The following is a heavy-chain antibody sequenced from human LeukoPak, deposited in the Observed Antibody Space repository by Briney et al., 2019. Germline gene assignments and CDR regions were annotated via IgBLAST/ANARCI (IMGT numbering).Heavy chain of an antibody. CDR1: GFTFSSYA. D-gene: IGHD4-11*01. CDR3: AKDRSREYSNYGY. Sequence: GESLRLSCAASGFTFSSYAMSWVRQAPGKGLEWVSAISGSGGSTYYADSVKGRFTISRDNSKNTLYLQMNSLRAEDTAVYYCAKDRSREYSNYGYWGQGTLVTVSS. CDR2: ISGSGGST. J-gene: IGHJ4*02. V-gene: IGHV3-23*01.